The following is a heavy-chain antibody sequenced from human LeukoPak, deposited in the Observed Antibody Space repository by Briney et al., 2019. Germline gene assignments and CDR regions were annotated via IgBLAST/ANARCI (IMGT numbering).Heavy chain of an antibody. Sequence: KPSETLSLTCAVSGGSISSSNWWGWVRHPPGKGLEWIWEIYHSGSTNYKPSLKSRVTISVDKSKNQFSLKLSSLTAADTAVYYCARGRSPNDYWGQGTLLTVPS. V-gene: IGHV4-4*02. CDR2: IYHSGST. CDR1: GGSISSSNW. J-gene: IGHJ4*02. CDR3: ARGRSPNDY. D-gene: IGHD1-26*01.